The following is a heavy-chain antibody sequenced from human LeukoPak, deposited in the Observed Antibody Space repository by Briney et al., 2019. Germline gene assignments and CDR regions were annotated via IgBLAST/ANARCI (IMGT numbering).Heavy chain of an antibody. CDR3: ARELINWNPQYYYYMDV. CDR1: GGSISSGSYY. Sequence: ASQTLSLTCTVSGGSISSGSYYWSWIRQPAGKGLEWIGRIYTSGSTNYNPSLKSRVTISVDTSKKQISLKLSSVTAADTAVYYCARELINWNPQYYYYMDVWGKGTTVTVSS. CDR2: IYTSGST. J-gene: IGHJ6*03. D-gene: IGHD1-20*01. V-gene: IGHV4-61*02.